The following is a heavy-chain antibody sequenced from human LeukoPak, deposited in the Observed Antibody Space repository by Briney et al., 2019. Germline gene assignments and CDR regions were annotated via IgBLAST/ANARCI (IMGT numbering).Heavy chain of an antibody. CDR2: ISAYNGNT. Sequence: ASVKVSCKASGYTFTIYGISWVRQAPGQGLEWMGWISAYNGNTNYAQKLQGRVTMTTDTSTSTAYMELRSLRSDDTAVYYCARAPYYYGSGSYYADYWRQGTLVTVSS. J-gene: IGHJ4*02. CDR3: ARAPYYYGSGSYYADY. V-gene: IGHV1-18*01. D-gene: IGHD3-10*01. CDR1: GYTFTIYG.